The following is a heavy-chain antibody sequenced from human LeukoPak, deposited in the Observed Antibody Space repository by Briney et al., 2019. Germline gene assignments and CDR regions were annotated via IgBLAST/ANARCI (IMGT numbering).Heavy chain of an antibody. V-gene: IGHV3-66*01. CDR1: GFTFSSFG. D-gene: IGHD7-27*01. CDR3: AGRTELGRGFDY. J-gene: IGHJ4*02. Sequence: PGGSLRLSCVASGFTFSSFGMNWVRQAPGKGLEWVSSIYNDASTYYADSVKGRFTTSRDNSKNTLYLQMNSLRAEDTAVYYCAGRTELGRGFDYWGQGTLVTVSS. CDR2: IYNDAST.